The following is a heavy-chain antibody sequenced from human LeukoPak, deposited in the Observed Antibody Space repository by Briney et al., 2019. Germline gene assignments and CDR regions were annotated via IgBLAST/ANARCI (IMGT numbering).Heavy chain of an antibody. Sequence: PSETLSLTCTVSGGSISSYYWSWIRQPAGKGLEWIGRIYTSGSTNYNPSLKSRVTISVDTSKNQFSLKLSSVTAADTAVYYCARVLVSYSGYDYYFDYWGQGTLVTVSS. CDR3: ARVLVSYSGYDYYFDY. CDR2: IYTSGST. V-gene: IGHV4-4*07. CDR1: GGSISSYY. J-gene: IGHJ4*02. D-gene: IGHD5-12*01.